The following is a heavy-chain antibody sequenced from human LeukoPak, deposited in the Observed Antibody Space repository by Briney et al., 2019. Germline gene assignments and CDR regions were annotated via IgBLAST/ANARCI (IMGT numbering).Heavy chain of an antibody. CDR1: GGTFSSYA. D-gene: IGHD3-22*01. CDR3: ARDRSPYYDSSGYFDY. V-gene: IGHV1-69*05. J-gene: IGHJ4*02. Sequence: ASVKVSCKASGGTFSSYAISWVRQAPGQGLEWMGGIIPILGTANYAQKFQGRVTITTDESTSTAYMELSSLRSEDTAVYYCARDRSPYYDSSGYFDYWGQGTLVTVSS. CDR2: IIPILGTA.